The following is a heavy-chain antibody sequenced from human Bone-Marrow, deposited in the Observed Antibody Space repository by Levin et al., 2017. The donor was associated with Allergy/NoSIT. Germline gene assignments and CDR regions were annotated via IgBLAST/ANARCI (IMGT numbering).Heavy chain of an antibody. J-gene: IGHJ3*02. V-gene: IGHV3-53*01. Sequence: GGSLRLSCAASGFTVSSHYMSWVRQAPGKGLEWVSVIYSGGSAYYADSVKGRFTISRDSSKNTLYLQMNSLRAEDTAVYYWARDAFDIWGQGTMVTVSS. CDR3: ARDAFDI. CDR1: GFTVSSHY. CDR2: IYSGGSA.